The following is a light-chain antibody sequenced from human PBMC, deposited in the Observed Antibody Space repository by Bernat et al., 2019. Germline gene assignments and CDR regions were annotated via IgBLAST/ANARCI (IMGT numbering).Light chain of an antibody. J-gene: IGKJ4*01. Sequence: EVVLTQSPATLSLSPGESATLSCRASQSVSGFLAWYQQKPGQAPRLLIYDASNRATGIPARFSGSGSGTDFTLTISSLEPEAFAVYYCQQRAVWPPLTFGGGTKVEIK. CDR1: QSVSGF. CDR2: DAS. CDR3: QQRAVWPPLT. V-gene: IGKV3-11*01.